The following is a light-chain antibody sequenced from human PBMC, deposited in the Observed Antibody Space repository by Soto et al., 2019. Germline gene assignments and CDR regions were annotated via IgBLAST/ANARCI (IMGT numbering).Light chain of an antibody. CDR1: QSLVSSNGNTF. CDR3: MQATHWPLT. V-gene: IGKV2-30*01. Sequence: DVVMTQSPLSLPVTLGQPASISCRSSQSLVSSNGNTFLIWFQQRPGQSPRRLIYKVSNRDSAIPDRFTGSGSGTDFTLEISRVEAEDVGFYYCMQATHWPLTFVQGTKVEIK. J-gene: IGKJ1*01. CDR2: KVS.